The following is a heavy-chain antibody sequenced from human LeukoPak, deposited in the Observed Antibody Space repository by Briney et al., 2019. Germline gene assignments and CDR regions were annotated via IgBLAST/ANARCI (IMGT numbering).Heavy chain of an antibody. Sequence: PSETLSLTCTVSGGSISSYYWSWIRQPPGKGLEWIGYIYYSGSTNYNPSLKSRVTISVDTSKNQFSLKLSSVTAADTAVYYCARSPYCSSTSYYGLVDYWGQGTLVTVSS. CDR1: GGSISSYY. D-gene: IGHD2-2*01. V-gene: IGHV4-59*01. J-gene: IGHJ4*02. CDR3: ARSPYCSSTSYYGLVDY. CDR2: IYYSGST.